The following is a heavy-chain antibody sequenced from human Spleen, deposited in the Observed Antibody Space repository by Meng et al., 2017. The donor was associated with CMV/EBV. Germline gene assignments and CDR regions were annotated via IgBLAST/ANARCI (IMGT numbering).Heavy chain of an antibody. CDR1: GYTFTSYY. J-gene: IGHJ6*02. CDR3: ARVRGFDFSSGYVSNYYYLMDV. CDR2: INPSGGST. Sequence: ASVKVSCKASGYTFTSYYVHWVRQAPGQGLEWMGIINPSGGSTTYAQRFQGRVTMTRDTSTSTIYMEMSSLRSDDTAVYYCARVRGFDFSSGYVSNYYYLMDVWGQGTTVTVSS. V-gene: IGHV1-46*01. D-gene: IGHD3-3*01.